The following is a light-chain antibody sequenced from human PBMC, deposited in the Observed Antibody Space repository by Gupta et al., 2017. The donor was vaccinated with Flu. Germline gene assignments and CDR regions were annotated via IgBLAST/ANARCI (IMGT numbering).Light chain of an antibody. CDR3: AAWDDSVNGV. V-gene: IGLV1-47*01. J-gene: IGLJ3*02. CDR2: RND. CDR1: TSNIGNNY. Sequence: QSVLTQPPSASGTPGQRVTISCSGSTSNIGNNYVFWYQHLPGTAPKLLIYRNDQRPSGVPDRFSGSKAGTSASPSISGLRSEDDAYYYCAAWDDSVNGVFGGGTKVTVL.